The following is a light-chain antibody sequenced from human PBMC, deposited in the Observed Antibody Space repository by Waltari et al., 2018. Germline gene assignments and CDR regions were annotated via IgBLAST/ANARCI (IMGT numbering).Light chain of an antibody. CDR1: RSDVGGYNH. CDR2: AVT. Sequence: QSALTQPASVSGSPAQSITISCTGTRSDVGGYNHVSWYQQHPGKAPKLMIYAVTNRPSGVSNRFSGSKSGNTASLTISGLQAEDEADYYCSSYTSSNTLGFGTGTKVTVL. J-gene: IGLJ1*01. V-gene: IGLV2-14*03. CDR3: SSYTSSNTLG.